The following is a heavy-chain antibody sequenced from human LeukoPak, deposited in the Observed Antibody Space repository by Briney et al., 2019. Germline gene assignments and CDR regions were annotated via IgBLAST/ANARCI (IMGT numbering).Heavy chain of an antibody. CDR1: GFQLSSSW. CDR3: AKGGSGYYYYYYMDV. Sequence: GGSLRLSCAASGFQLSSSWMSWVRQAPGKGLEWVSAISGSGGSTYYADSVKGRFTISRDNSKNTLYLQMNSLRAEDTAVYYCAKGGSGYYYYYYMDVWGKGTTVTVSS. CDR2: ISGSGGST. D-gene: IGHD2-15*01. V-gene: IGHV3-23*01. J-gene: IGHJ6*03.